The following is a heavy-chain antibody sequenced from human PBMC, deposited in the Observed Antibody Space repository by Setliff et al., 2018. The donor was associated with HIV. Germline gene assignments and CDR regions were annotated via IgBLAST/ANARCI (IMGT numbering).Heavy chain of an antibody. V-gene: IGHV4-38-2*01. CDR2: IYRSGTT. CDR3: ARGYPGIAVAGLSYYYYYYMDV. D-gene: IGHD6-19*01. Sequence: SETLSLTCVVSGYSVTSGYYWGWIRQPPGRGLEWIAMIYRSGTTYYNPSLKSRVTISLDGPKNQFSLKLSSVTAADTAVYYCARGYPGIAVAGLSYYYYYYMDVRGKGTTVTVSS. CDR1: GYSVTSGYY. J-gene: IGHJ6*03.